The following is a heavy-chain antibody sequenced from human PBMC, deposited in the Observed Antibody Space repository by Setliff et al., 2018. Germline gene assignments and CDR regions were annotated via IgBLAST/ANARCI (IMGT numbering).Heavy chain of an antibody. CDR1: GDSLPRSSSW. CDR3: ARMSRYSEFWSGYAEDYYSSYIDV. D-gene: IGHD3-3*01. CDR2: IYSSGTT. J-gene: IGHJ6*03. Sequence: SLTCSVFGDSLPRSSSWWGWIRQPAGKGLEWIGNIYSSGTTKYNPSLKSRVTISVDTSKRQFSLNLLSVTAADTAVYYCARMSRYSEFWSGYAEDYYSSYIDVWGTGATVTVSS. V-gene: IGHV4-61*09.